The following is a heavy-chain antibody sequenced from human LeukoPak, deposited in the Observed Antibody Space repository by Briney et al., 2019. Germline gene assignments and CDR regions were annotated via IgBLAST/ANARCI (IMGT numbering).Heavy chain of an antibody. CDR3: LTIVETTFDAFDI. Sequence: PGGSLRLSCAASGFTFSAYWMHWVRQAPGKGLVWVSRINTDGSSPTYAASVKGRFTIARDDARKTLYLQMNSLRAEDTAVYYCLTIVETTFDAFDIWGQGTMVTVSS. CDR1: GFTFSAYW. J-gene: IGHJ3*02. CDR2: INTDGSSP. V-gene: IGHV3-74*01. D-gene: IGHD2/OR15-2a*01.